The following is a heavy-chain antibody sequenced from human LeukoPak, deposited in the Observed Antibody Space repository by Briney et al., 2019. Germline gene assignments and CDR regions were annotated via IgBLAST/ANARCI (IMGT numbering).Heavy chain of an antibody. D-gene: IGHD2-2*01. CDR2: ISPNSGDT. Sequence: ASVKVSCKGSGHTFTGYYLHWVRQAPGQGLEWMGWISPNSGDTKYAQQFQGRLTVTRDTSISTAYMELSSLRSDDTAVYYCARHLTKNSDFWGQGTLVTVSS. CDR1: GHTFTGYY. V-gene: IGHV1-2*02. J-gene: IGHJ4*02. CDR3: ARHLTKNSDF.